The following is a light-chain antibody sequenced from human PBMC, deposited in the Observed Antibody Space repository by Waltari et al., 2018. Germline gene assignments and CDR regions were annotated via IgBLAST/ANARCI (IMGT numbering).Light chain of an antibody. Sequence: DIQMTQSPSTLSASVGDRVTITCRASQNINDYLAWYQQGSGQAPTFRIYQASTLESGVPSRFSGSGAGTEFTLTIISLQPDDFATYYCQQYYSYPLTLGGGTTVEIK. J-gene: IGKJ4*01. V-gene: IGKV1-5*03. CDR2: QAS. CDR1: QNINDY. CDR3: QQYYSYPLT.